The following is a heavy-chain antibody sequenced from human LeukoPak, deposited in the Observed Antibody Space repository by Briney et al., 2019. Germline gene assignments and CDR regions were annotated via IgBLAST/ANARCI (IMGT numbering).Heavy chain of an antibody. J-gene: IGHJ4*02. CDR2: IYYSGST. D-gene: IGHD7-27*01. CDR3: AKFDQDWGTFDY. Sequence: PSETLSLTCTVSGDSISSSSYYWGWIRQPPGKGLEWIGTIYYSGSTNYNPSLKSRVTISMDTSKNQFSLKLSSVTAADTAVYYCAKFDQDWGTFDYWGQGTVVTVSS. V-gene: IGHV4-39*07. CDR1: GDSISSSSYY.